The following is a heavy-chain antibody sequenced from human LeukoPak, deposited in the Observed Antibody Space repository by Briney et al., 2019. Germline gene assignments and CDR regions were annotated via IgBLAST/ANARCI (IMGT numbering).Heavy chain of an antibody. Sequence: ASVKVSCKASGYTFTSYYMHWVRQAPGQGLEWMGWISPKSADTHLAQKLQGRVTMTTDTSTSTAYMELRSLRSDDTAVYFCARGRSLVLMSCMDVWGKGTTVSVSS. CDR3: ARGRSLVLMSCMDV. D-gene: IGHD2-8*01. CDR2: ISPKSADT. J-gene: IGHJ6*04. CDR1: GYTFTSYY. V-gene: IGHV1-18*04.